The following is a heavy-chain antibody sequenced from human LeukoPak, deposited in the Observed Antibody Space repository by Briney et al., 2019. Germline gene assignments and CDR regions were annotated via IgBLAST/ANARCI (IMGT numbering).Heavy chain of an antibody. J-gene: IGHJ5*02. Sequence: SETLSLTCTVSGYSISSGHYWGWIRQPPGKGLEWIGSMYHSGSTYYNPPLKSRVTISEDTSKNQISLKVRSVTAADTAVYYCARTTEDCSSTSCYQYWFDPWGQGTLVTVSS. CDR1: GYSISSGHY. CDR2: MYHSGST. CDR3: ARTTEDCSSTSCYQYWFDP. D-gene: IGHD2-2*01. V-gene: IGHV4-38-2*02.